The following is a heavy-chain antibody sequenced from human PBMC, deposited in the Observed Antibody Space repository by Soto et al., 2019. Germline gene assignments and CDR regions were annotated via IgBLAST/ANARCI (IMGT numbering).Heavy chain of an antibody. CDR2: TYYRSNWRH. V-gene: IGHV6-1*01. CDR1: GDSVSSNTAA. Sequence: SQTLSLTCAISGDSVSSNTAAWNWIRSSPSRGLEWLGRTYYRSNWRHDYAVSVKSRITVNPDTSKNHFSLQLNSVTPDDTAVYYCPRGVAGSGFDRWGQGTLVNV. CDR3: PRGVAGSGFDR. J-gene: IGHJ4*02. D-gene: IGHD6-19*01.